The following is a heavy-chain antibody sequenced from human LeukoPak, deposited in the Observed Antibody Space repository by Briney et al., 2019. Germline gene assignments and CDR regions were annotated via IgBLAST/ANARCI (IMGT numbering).Heavy chain of an antibody. J-gene: IGHJ3*02. CDR3: ARDQKFGVVIITHAFDI. CDR2: IYTSGST. V-gene: IGHV4-4*07. CDR1: GGSISSYY. Sequence: SETLSLTCTVSGGSISSYYWSWIRQPAGKGLEWIGRIYTSGSTNYNPSLKSRVTVSVDTSKNQFSLKLSSVTAADTAVYYCARDQKFGVVIITHAFDIWGQGTMVTVSS. D-gene: IGHD3-3*01.